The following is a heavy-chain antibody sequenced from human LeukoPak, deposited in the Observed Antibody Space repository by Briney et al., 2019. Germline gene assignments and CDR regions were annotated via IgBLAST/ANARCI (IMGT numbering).Heavy chain of an antibody. CDR1: GGSFSGYY. Sequence: KPSETLSLTCAVYGGSFSGYYWSWIRQPPGEGLEFNGVINHIVSTNSHPSLKAQFTLSVDPSKNQLSLKLSSVTAADTAVYYCARGRIAVYYYYYYMDVWGKGTAVTVSS. CDR2: INHIVST. J-gene: IGHJ6*03. V-gene: IGHV4-34*01. D-gene: IGHD6-19*01. CDR3: ARGRIAVYYYYYYMDV.